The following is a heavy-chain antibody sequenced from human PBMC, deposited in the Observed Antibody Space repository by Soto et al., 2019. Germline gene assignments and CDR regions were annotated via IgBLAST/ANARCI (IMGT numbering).Heavy chain of an antibody. CDR1: GGPISNYY. J-gene: IGHJ4*02. CDR2: IHYSGST. D-gene: IGHD2-8*01. Sequence: QVQLQESGPGLVKPSETLSLTCTVSGGPISNYYWNWIRQSPGKGLEWIGYIHYSGSTNYNPSLKGRVTISVDTSKSQFSLKLSYVTAADTAKYYCARGGWTVLMGDYWGQGILVTVSS. V-gene: IGHV4-59*01. CDR3: ARGGWTVLMGDY.